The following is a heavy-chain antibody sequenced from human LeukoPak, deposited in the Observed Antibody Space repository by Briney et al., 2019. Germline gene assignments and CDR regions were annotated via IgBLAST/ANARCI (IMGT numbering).Heavy chain of an antibody. Sequence: GGSLRLSCAASGFTFSSYGMHWVRQAPGKGLEWVAVISYDGSNKYYADSVKGRFTISRDNSKNTLYLQMNSLRAEDTAVYYCAKWKYSNSGIDDYWGQGTLVTVSS. J-gene: IGHJ4*02. CDR1: GFTFSSYG. V-gene: IGHV3-30*18. D-gene: IGHD6-6*01. CDR3: AKWKYSNSGIDDY. CDR2: ISYDGSNK.